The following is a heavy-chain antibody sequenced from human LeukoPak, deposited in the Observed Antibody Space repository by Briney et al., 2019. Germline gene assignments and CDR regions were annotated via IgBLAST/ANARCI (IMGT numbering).Heavy chain of an antibody. V-gene: IGHV4-59*01. Sequence: SETLSLTCTVSGGSISSYYWSWIRQPPGKGQGWVGYIYYSGSTNYNPSPKSRVTISVDTSKNQFSLKLSSVTAADTAVYYCARGGSGYDSAVYFDYWGQGTLVTVSS. CDR2: IYYSGST. CDR1: GGSISSYY. J-gene: IGHJ4*02. CDR3: ARGGSGYDSAVYFDY. D-gene: IGHD5-12*01.